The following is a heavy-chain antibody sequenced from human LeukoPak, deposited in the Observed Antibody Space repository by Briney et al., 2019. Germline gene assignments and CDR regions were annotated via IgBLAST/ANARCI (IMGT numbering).Heavy chain of an antibody. CDR3: ARDLHYWVAMDF. Sequence: GGSLRLSCEASGFTFSGYAVSWVRQAPGKGLEWVSGFGTDGNTHYADPVRRRFDISRDTSKTTVYLQMNSLRAEDTALYYCARDLHYWVAMDFYGQGTTVSLS. CDR1: GFTFSGYA. J-gene: IGHJ6*02. CDR2: FGTDGNT. V-gene: IGHV3-23*01. D-gene: IGHD2-8*02.